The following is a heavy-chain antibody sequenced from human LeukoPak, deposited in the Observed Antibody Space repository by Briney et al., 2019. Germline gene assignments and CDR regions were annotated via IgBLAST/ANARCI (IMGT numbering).Heavy chain of an antibody. CDR1: GGSISSYY. CDR2: IYTSGST. V-gene: IGHV4-4*07. D-gene: IGHD3-10*01. Sequence: PSETLSLTCTVSGGSISSYYWSWIRQPAGKGLEWIGRIYTSGSTNYNPSLKSRVTMSVDTSKNQFSLKLSSVTAADTAVYYCARDTGITMVRGVIITKGNYYMDVWGKGTTVTISS. CDR3: ARDTGITMVRGVIITKGNYYMDV. J-gene: IGHJ6*03.